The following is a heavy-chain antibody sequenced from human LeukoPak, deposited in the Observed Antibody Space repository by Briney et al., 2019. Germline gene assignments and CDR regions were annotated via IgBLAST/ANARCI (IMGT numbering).Heavy chain of an antibody. D-gene: IGHD3-22*01. V-gene: IGHV3-48*04. Sequence: GGSLRLSCEASGFTFSGYSMHWVRQAPGKGLEWVSYISSSSSTIYYADYVKGRFTISRDNAKNSLYLQMNSLRAEDTAVYYCARDYYDSSGYRYMDVWGKGTTVTVSS. CDR2: ISSSSSTI. CDR3: ARDYYDSSGYRYMDV. CDR1: GFTFSGYS. J-gene: IGHJ6*03.